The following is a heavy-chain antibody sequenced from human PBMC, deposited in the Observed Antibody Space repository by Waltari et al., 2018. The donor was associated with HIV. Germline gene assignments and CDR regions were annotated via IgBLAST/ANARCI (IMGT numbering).Heavy chain of an antibody. V-gene: IGHV4-38-2*01. CDR3: ASGSRRGHSHGIDY. J-gene: IGHJ4*02. CDR2: RLNSGNT. D-gene: IGHD5-18*01. Sequence: QVQLQESGQGLVKPSETLSLTCSVSGYSIESGSYWGWIRQPPGKALAWIGSRLNSGNTYYNPSLKIRLTISLDTSKNQVSLKLSSVTAADTAVYYCASGSRRGHSHGIDYWGQGTLVTVSS. CDR1: GYSIESGSY.